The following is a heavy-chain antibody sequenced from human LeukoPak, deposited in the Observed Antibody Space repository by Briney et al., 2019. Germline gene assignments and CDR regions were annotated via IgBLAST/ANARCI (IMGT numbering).Heavy chain of an antibody. V-gene: IGHV3-48*01. Sequence: GRSLRLSCAASGFTFSHYAIHWVRQAPGKGLEWISHIGWSDGTIYYADSIKGRFTVSRDNAKNSLYLQMNSLRAEDTAVYYCARDSISGDGYNWFDPWGQGTLVTVSS. CDR2: IGWSDGTI. CDR1: GFTFSHYA. CDR3: ARDSISGDGYNWFDP. D-gene: IGHD4-17*01. J-gene: IGHJ5*02.